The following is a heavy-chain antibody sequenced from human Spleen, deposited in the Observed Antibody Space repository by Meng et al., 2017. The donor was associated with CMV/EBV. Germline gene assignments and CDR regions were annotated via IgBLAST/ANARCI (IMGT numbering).Heavy chain of an antibody. Sequence: SLSTNGVGVGWIRQPPGKALEWLALIYWDDDKRYSPSLKSRLTITKDTSKNQVVLTMTNMDPVDTATYYCAHRVRYYGSGSYDWFDPWGQGTLVTVSS. CDR1: SLSTNGVG. CDR3: AHRVRYYGSGSYDWFDP. V-gene: IGHV2-5*02. J-gene: IGHJ5*02. CDR2: IYWDDDK. D-gene: IGHD3-10*01.